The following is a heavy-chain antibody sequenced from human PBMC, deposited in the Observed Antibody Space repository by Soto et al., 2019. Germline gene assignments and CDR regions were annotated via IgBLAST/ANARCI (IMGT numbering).Heavy chain of an antibody. Sequence: QVQLVESGGGVVQPGRSLRLSCAASGFTFSSYAMHWVRQAPGKGLEWVAVISYDGSNKYYADSVKGRFTISRDNSKNTLHLQMNSLRAEDTAVYYCARRPHCGGDCRYGMDVWGQGTTVTVSS. J-gene: IGHJ6*02. CDR2: ISYDGSNK. D-gene: IGHD2-21*02. CDR3: ARRPHCGGDCRYGMDV. V-gene: IGHV3-30-3*01. CDR1: GFTFSSYA.